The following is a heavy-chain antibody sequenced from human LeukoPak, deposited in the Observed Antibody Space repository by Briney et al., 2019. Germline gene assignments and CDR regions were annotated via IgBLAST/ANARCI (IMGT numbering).Heavy chain of an antibody. CDR3: ARVYDFWSGYYFDY. Sequence: GGSLRLSCAASGFSVSTNYMSWVRQAPGKGLEWVSVIYSGGSTYYADKKGRFTISRDNSKNTLYLQMNSLRAEDTAVYYCARVYDFWSGYYFDYWGQGTLVTVSS. CDR1: GFSVSTNY. V-gene: IGHV3-53*01. D-gene: IGHD3-3*01. J-gene: IGHJ4*02. CDR2: IYSGGST.